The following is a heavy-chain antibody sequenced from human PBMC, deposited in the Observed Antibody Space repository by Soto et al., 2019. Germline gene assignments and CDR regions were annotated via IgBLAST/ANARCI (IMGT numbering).Heavy chain of an antibody. J-gene: IGHJ6*03. CDR2: ISWNSGSI. D-gene: IGHD4-17*01. CDR1: GFTFDDYA. CDR3: AKDPYGDPPLDDYYYYYYMDV. Sequence: GGSLRLSCAASGFTFDDYAMHWVRQAPGKGLEWVSGISWNSGSIGYADSVKGRFTISRDNAKNSLYLQMNSLRAEDTALYYCAKDPYGDPPLDDYYYYYYMDVWGKGTTVTVSS. V-gene: IGHV3-9*01.